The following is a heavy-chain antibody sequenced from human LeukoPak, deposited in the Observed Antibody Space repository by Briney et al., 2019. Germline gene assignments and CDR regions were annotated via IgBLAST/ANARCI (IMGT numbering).Heavy chain of an antibody. D-gene: IGHD2-15*01. J-gene: IGHJ4*02. CDR3: AREGVGYCSGGSCQKFALDY. Sequence: ASVKVSCKPSGYTFTSYGISWVRQAPGQGLEWMGWISAYNGNTNYAQKLQGRVTMTTDTSTSTAYVELRSLRSDDTAVYYCAREGVGYCSGGSCQKFALDYWGQGTLVTVSS. CDR1: GYTFTSYG. V-gene: IGHV1-18*01. CDR2: ISAYNGNT.